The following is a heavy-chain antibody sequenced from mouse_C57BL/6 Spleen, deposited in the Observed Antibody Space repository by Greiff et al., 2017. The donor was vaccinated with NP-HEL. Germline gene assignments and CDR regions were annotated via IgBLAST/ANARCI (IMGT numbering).Heavy chain of an antibody. D-gene: IGHD2-3*01. V-gene: IGHV1-52*01. J-gene: IGHJ2*01. Sequence: VQLQQPGAELVRPGSSVKLSCKASGYTFTSYWMHWVKQRPIQGLEWIGNIDPSDSETHYNQKFKDKATLTVDKSSSTAYMQLSSLTSEDSAVYYCARWDDGYFDFFDYWGQGTTLTVSS. CDR1: GYTFTSYW. CDR3: ARWDDGYFDFFDY. CDR2: IDPSDSET.